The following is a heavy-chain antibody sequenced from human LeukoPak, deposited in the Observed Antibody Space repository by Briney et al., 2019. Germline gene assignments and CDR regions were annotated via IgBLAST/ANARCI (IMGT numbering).Heavy chain of an antibody. V-gene: IGHV3-21*01. Sequence: AGGSLRLSCAASGFTFSSYSMNWVRQAPGKGLEWVSYISSSSSYIYYADSVKGRFTISRDNAKNSLYLQMNSLRAEDTAVYYCASPNMVRGVITRDYWGQGTLVTVSS. CDR3: ASPNMVRGVITRDY. CDR1: GFTFSSYS. CDR2: ISSSSSYI. D-gene: IGHD3-10*01. J-gene: IGHJ4*02.